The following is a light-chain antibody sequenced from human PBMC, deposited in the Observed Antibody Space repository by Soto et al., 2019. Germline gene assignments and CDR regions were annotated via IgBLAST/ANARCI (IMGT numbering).Light chain of an antibody. CDR2: ENN. CDR3: QSYDSSLSGYG. CDR1: SSNIGAGYE. Sequence: QSVLTQPPSVSEAPGQRVTISCTGSSSNIGAGYEAHWYQQVPGTAPKLLIYENNNRPSGVPDRFSGSKSGTSASLAITGLQAEDEDEHYFQSYDSSLSGYGFGTGTKLPVL. V-gene: IGLV1-40*01. J-gene: IGLJ1*01.